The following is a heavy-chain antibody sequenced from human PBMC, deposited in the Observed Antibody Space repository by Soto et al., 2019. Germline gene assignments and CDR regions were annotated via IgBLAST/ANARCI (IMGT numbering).Heavy chain of an antibody. V-gene: IGHV4-39*01. D-gene: IGHD6-13*01. CDR2: ILYSGNT. J-gene: IGHJ6*02. CDR1: GGSVSGSSYY. CDR3: ARHNGSSWYFFYGMDV. Sequence: SETLSLTCTVSGGSVSGSSYYWGWIRQPPGGGLEWIASILYSGNTYYNPSLKSRLTISLHTSKTQFSLKLTTVTAADTAVYYCARHNGSSWYFFYGMDVWGQGTTVTVSS.